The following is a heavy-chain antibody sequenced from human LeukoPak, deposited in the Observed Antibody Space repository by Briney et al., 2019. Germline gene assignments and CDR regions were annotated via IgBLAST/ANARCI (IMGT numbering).Heavy chain of an antibody. Sequence: ASVKVSCKASGYTITNNYMHWVRQAPGQGLEWMGVINPSGTGTSYAQKFQGRITMSRDTSTSTVYMELSSLRSEDTAFYYCATDHSMANTAWWFDPWGQGTLVAVSS. V-gene: IGHV1-46*01. CDR2: INPSGTGT. CDR3: ATDHSMANTAWWFDP. CDR1: GYTITNNY. J-gene: IGHJ5*02. D-gene: IGHD5-24*01.